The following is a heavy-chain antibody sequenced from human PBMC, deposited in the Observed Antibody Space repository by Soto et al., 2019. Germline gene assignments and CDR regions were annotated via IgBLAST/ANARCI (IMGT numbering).Heavy chain of an antibody. Sequence: EVQLVETGGGLIQPGGSLRLSCAASGFTVSSYRMSWVRQAPGKGLEWVSVIYSGDSTNYADSVKGRFTISRDNSKNTLYLQMNSVRAEDTAVYYCLRGTDTASCPNYWGQGTLVTVSS. CDR3: LRGTDTASCPNY. D-gene: IGHD5-18*01. J-gene: IGHJ4*02. CDR1: GFTVSSYR. CDR2: IYSGDST. V-gene: IGHV3-53*02.